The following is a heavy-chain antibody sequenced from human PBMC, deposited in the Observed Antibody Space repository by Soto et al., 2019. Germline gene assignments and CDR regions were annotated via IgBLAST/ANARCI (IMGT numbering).Heavy chain of an antibody. CDR1: GFVSTNHN. Sequence: QAHLVQSGTEVKMPGDSVQVSCKASGFVSTNHNFHWVRQAPGQSLEWVGRINAGNGNTQYSQNFQGRVTFTSDPSASTAFMELTNLRFEDRAMYYCASDYGSNWRLWGQGTLVSVSS. CDR3: ASDYGSNWRL. D-gene: IGHD6-19*01. V-gene: IGHV1-3*01. CDR2: INAGNGNT. J-gene: IGHJ4*02.